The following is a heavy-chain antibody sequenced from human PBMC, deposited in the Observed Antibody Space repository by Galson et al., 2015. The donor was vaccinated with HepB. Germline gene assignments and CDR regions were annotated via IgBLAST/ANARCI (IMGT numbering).Heavy chain of an antibody. CDR1: GYTFTGYY. V-gene: IGHV1-46*01. Sequence: SVKVSCKASGYTFTGYYMHWVRQAPGQGLEWMGWINPSSGLTTYGQKFQGRLIMTRDTSTSTVYMELSSLRSEDTAVYYCASPDYWGQGTLVTVSS. CDR3: ASPDY. J-gene: IGHJ4*02. CDR2: INPSSGLT.